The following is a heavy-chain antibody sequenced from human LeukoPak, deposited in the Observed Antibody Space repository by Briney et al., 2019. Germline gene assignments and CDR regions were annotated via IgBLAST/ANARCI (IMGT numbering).Heavy chain of an antibody. CDR1: GGSISNYY. D-gene: IGHD6-19*01. V-gene: IGHV4-59*01. Sequence: SETLSLTCTVSGGSISNYYWSWIRQPPGKGLEWIGYIYDSGSTNYNPSLKSRVTISVDTSKNQFSLKLSSVTAADTAVYCCAREGSSGWYAFDYWGQGTLVTVSS. CDR3: AREGSSGWYAFDY. CDR2: IYDSGST. J-gene: IGHJ4*02.